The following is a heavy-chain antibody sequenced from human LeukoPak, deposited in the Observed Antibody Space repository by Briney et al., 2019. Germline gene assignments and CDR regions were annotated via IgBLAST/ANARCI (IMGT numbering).Heavy chain of an antibody. V-gene: IGHV4-59*01. D-gene: IGHD3-3*01. CDR1: GGYISSSY. Sequence: PSETLSLTCTVSGGYISSSYWSWIRQPPGKGLEWIGYIYYSGSTNYNPSLKSRVTISVDTSKNQFSLKLSSVTAADTAVYYCARYNYDFWSGYSKWFDPWGQGTLVTVSS. J-gene: IGHJ5*02. CDR3: ARYNYDFWSGYSKWFDP. CDR2: IYYSGST.